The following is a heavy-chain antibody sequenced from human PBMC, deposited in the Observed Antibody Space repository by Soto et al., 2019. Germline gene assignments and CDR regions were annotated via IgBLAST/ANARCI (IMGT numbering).Heavy chain of an antibody. J-gene: IGHJ6*02. CDR1: GYTFTSYG. CDR3: ARHGWQSTVTSYYYGMDV. V-gene: IGHV1-18*01. CDR2: ISAYNGNT. D-gene: IGHD4-4*01. Sequence: ASVKVSCKASGYTFTSYGISWVRQAPGQGLEWMGWISAYNGNTNYAQKLQGRVTMTTDTSTSTAYMELRSLRSDDTAVYYCARHGWQSTVTSYYYGMDVWGQGTTVTVSS.